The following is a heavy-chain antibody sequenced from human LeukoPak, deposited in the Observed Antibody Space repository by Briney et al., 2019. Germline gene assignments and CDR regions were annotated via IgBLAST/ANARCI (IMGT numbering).Heavy chain of an antibody. CDR3: ARGSPPRRNYDSRGYYSYYFDY. V-gene: IGHV1-18*01. CDR2: ISAYNDNT. Sequence: ASVKVSCKASGYTFTSYGISWVRQAPGQGLEWMGWISAYNDNTNYAQKLQGRVTMTTDTSTSTVYMELRSLRSDDTAVYYCARGSPPRRNYDSRGYYSYYFDYWGQGTLVTVSS. D-gene: IGHD3-22*01. J-gene: IGHJ4*02. CDR1: GYTFTSYG.